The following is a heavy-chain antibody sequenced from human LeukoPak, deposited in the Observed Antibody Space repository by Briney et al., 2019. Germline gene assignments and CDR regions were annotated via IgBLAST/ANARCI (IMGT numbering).Heavy chain of an antibody. J-gene: IGHJ4*02. D-gene: IGHD5-24*01. CDR1: GGTFSSYA. Sequence: SVKVSCKASGGTFSSYAISWVRQAPGQGLEWMGGIIPIFGTANYAQKFQGRVTITADESTSTAYMELSSLRSEDTAVYYCARDPGDGYNLDYWGQGTLVTVSS. V-gene: IGHV1-69*13. CDR2: IIPIFGTA. CDR3: ARDPGDGYNLDY.